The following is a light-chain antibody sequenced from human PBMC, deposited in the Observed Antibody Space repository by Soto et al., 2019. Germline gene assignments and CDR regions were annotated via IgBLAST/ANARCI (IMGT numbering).Light chain of an antibody. V-gene: IGKV3-15*01. J-gene: IGKJ4*01. CDR1: QSVSSN. CDR2: GAS. CDR3: QQYDHWTPLT. Sequence: EIVMTQSPATLSLSPGERATLSCRASQSVSSNLAWYQQKPGQAPRLLIYGASTRATGVPARFSGSGSGTEFTLTISTLQSEDFEVYYCQQYDHWTPLTFGGGTKVDI.